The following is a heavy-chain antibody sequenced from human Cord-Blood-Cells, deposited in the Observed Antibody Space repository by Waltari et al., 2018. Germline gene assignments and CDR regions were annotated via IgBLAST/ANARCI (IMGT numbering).Heavy chain of an antibody. CDR3: ASSRRTGYSSGWYDY. V-gene: IGHV1-69*01. Sequence: QVQLVQSGAEVKKAGCAVKVSCKASGGTFSSYAISWVRQAPGHGLEWMGGIIPIFGTANYAQKFQGRVTITADESTSTAYMELSSLRSEDTAVYYCASSRRTGYSSGWYDYWGQGTLVTVSS. D-gene: IGHD6-19*01. CDR1: GGTFSSYA. J-gene: IGHJ4*02. CDR2: IIPIFGTA.